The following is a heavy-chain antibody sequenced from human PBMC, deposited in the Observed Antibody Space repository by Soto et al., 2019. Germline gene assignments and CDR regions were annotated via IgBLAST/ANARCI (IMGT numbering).Heavy chain of an antibody. Sequence: QITLNESGPTLLKPTQTLTLTSTFSGLSRSTSGVGVGWIRQPPGKALVWLALIYWDDDKRYSPSLTSRPTITKDTSKNQVVLTMTNIDTVDTATYYCAHVLVVVANYGMDVWGQGTTVTVSS. CDR1: GLSRSTSGVG. CDR3: AHVLVVVANYGMDV. CDR2: IYWDDDK. D-gene: IGHD2-15*01. J-gene: IGHJ6*02. V-gene: IGHV2-5*02.